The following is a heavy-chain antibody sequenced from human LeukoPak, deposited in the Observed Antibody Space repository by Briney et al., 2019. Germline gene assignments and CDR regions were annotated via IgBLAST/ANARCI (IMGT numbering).Heavy chain of an antibody. CDR3: ARAHDRGYYYGFDY. D-gene: IGHD3-22*01. CDR2: IYCGGNT. V-gene: IGHV3-66*01. Sequence: GGSLRLSCAASGFTVSSNYMSWVRQAPGKGLEWVSVIYCGGNTYYADSVQGRFTMSRENPKNTLYLQMNSLRAEDTAVYYCARAHDRGYYYGFDYWGQGTLVTVSS. J-gene: IGHJ4*02. CDR1: GFTVSSNY.